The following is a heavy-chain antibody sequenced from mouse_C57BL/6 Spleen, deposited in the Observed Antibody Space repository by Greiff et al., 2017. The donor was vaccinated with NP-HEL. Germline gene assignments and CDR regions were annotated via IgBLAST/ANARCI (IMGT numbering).Heavy chain of an antibody. D-gene: IGHD1-1*01. J-gene: IGHJ4*01. Sequence: QVQLQQSGAELVMPGASVKLSCKASGYTFTSYWMHWVKQRPGQGLEWIGEIDPSDSYTNYNQKFKGKSTLTVDKSSSTAYMQLSSLTSEDSAVYYCARRGWVEDYAMDYWGQGTSVTVSS. CDR1: GYTFTSYW. CDR2: IDPSDSYT. V-gene: IGHV1-69*01. CDR3: ARRGWVEDYAMDY.